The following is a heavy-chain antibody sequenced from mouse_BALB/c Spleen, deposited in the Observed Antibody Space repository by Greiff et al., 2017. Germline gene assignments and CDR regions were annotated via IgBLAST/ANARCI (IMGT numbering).Heavy chain of an antibody. Sequence: VQLQQSGAELVRPGALVKLSCKASGFNIKDYYMHWVQQRPEQGLEWIGWIDPENGNTIYDPKFQGKASITADTSSNTAYLQLSSLTSEDTAVYYCARGSYGNYGGAMDYWGQGTSVTVSS. CDR2: IDPENGNT. V-gene: IGHV14-1*02. CDR3: ARGSYGNYGGAMDY. D-gene: IGHD2-1*01. J-gene: IGHJ4*01. CDR1: GFNIKDYY.